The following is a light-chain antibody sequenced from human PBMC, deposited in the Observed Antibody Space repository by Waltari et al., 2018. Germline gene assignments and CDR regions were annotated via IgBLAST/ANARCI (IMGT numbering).Light chain of an antibody. CDR1: QSVSSN. V-gene: IGKV3-15*01. CDR2: GAA. Sequence: EIVMTQPPATLSVSPGERATPSCRASQSVSSNLTGYQQKPGQAPRLLIYGAATRATGIPARFSGRGYGTEFTITISSLQSEDFAVYYCQQYNNWPPTFGQGTKLEIK. CDR3: QQYNNWPPT. J-gene: IGKJ2*01.